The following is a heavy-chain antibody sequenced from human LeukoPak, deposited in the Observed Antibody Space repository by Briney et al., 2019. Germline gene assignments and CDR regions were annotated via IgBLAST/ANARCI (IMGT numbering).Heavy chain of an antibody. V-gene: IGHV1-2*06. J-gene: IGHJ4*02. D-gene: IGHD2-21*01. Sequence: ASVKVSCKASGYTFTGYYMHWVRQAPGQGLEWMGRINPNNGGTNYAQNFQGRVSMTGDTSISTVYMELSRLTSDDTAVYYCARDSLSAIYSDYWGQGTLVTASS. CDR1: GYTFTGYY. CDR2: INPNNGGT. CDR3: ARDSLSAIYSDY.